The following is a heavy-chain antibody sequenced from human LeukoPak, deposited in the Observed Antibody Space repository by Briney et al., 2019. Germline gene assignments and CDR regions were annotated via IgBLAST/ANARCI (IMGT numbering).Heavy chain of an antibody. D-gene: IGHD3-22*01. CDR2: IYTSGST. J-gene: IGHJ4*02. Sequence: SQTLSLTCTVSGGSISSGSYYWSWIRQPAGKGLEWIVRIYTSGSTNYNPSLKSRVTISVDTSKNQFSLKLSSVTAADTAVYYCARTPDSSGYYLNYWGQGTLVTVSS. CDR3: ARTPDSSGYYLNY. CDR1: GGSISSGSYY. V-gene: IGHV4-61*02.